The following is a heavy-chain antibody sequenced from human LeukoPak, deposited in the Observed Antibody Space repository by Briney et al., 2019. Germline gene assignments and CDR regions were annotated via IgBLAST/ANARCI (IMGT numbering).Heavy chain of an antibody. CDR2: INHSGST. Sequence: SETLSLTCAVYGGSFSGYYWSWIRQPPGKGLEWIGEINHSGSTNYNPSLKSRVTISVDTSKNQFSLKLSSVTAADTAVYYCAGGVGISSYEFAFDIWGPGTMVTVSS. V-gene: IGHV4-34*01. CDR1: GGSFSGYY. J-gene: IGHJ3*02. D-gene: IGHD6-13*01. CDR3: AGGVGISSYEFAFDI.